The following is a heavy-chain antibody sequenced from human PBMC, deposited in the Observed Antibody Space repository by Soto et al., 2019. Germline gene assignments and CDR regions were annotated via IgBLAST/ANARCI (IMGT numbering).Heavy chain of an antibody. CDR1: GFTFSDHH. CDR3: ARLMGTSFDL. D-gene: IGHD2-8*01. Sequence: GGSLRLSCAASGFTFSDHHMDWVRQAPGKWLEWVGRARNKAHSYTTAYAASVKGRFTISRDDSKNSLSLQMNSLKTEDTAVYFCARLMGTSFDLWGQGXLVTVYS. V-gene: IGHV3-72*01. CDR2: ARNKAHSYTT. J-gene: IGHJ4*02.